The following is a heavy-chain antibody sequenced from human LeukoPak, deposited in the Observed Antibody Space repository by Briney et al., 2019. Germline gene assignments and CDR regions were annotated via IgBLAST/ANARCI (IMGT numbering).Heavy chain of an antibody. CDR3: ARSPLSGSYYNDY. V-gene: IGHV4-34*01. D-gene: IGHD1-26*01. CDR1: GGSFSGYY. Sequence: PSETLSLTCAVYGGSFSGYYWSWIRQPPGKGLEWIGEINHSGSTNYNPSLKSRVTMSVDTSKNQFSLKLSSVTAADTAVYYCARSPLSGSYYNDYWGQGTLVTVSS. CDR2: INHSGST. J-gene: IGHJ4*02.